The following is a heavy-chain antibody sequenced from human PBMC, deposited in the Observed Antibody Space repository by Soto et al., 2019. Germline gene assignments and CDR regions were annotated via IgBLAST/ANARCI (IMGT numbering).Heavy chain of an antibody. CDR3: ARGAYNWNDVHFDY. Sequence: SETLSLTCTVSGSSISSYYWSWIRQPPGKGLEWIGYIYYSGSTNYNPSLKSRVTISVDTSKNQFSLKLSSVTAADTAVYYCARGAYNWNDVHFDYWGQGTLVTVSS. CDR2: IYYSGST. J-gene: IGHJ4*02. D-gene: IGHD1-1*01. CDR1: GSSISSYY. V-gene: IGHV4-59*01.